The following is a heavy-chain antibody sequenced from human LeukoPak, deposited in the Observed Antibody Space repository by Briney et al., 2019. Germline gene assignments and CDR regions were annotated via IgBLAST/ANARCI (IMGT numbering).Heavy chain of an antibody. J-gene: IGHJ3*01. CDR3: ARYDLAPGTHDAFDV. Sequence: PSETLSLTCAVYGGSFSGYYWSWIRQPPGKGLEWIGEIIHSGSTNYNPSLKSRVTISVDRSKNQFSLNLRSVTAADTAVYFCARYDLAPGTHDAFDVWGRGTMVTVSS. D-gene: IGHD1/OR15-1a*01. V-gene: IGHV4-34*12. CDR2: IIHSGST. CDR1: GGSFSGYY.